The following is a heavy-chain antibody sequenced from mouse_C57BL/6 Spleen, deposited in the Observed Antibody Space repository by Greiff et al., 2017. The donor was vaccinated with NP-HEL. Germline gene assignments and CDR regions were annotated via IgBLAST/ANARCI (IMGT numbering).Heavy chain of an antibody. CDR2: ISYSGST. CDR3: ARGWLRGRAMDY. V-gene: IGHV3-1*01. CDR1: GYSITSGYD. J-gene: IGHJ4*01. D-gene: IGHD2-3*01. Sequence: EVQGVESGPGMVKPSQSLSLTCTVTGYSITSGYDWHWIRHFPGNKLEWMGYISYSGSTNYNPSLKSRISITHDTSKNHFFLKLNSVTTEDTATYYCARGWLRGRAMDYWGQGTSVTVSS.